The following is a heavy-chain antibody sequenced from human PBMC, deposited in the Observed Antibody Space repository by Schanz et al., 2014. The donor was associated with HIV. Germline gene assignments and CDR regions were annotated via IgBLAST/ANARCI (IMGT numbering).Heavy chain of an antibody. D-gene: IGHD3-22*01. CDR1: GFTISGYD. CDR3: AKPEYDSRGNSQSHFDY. CDR2: IRVSGSGT. V-gene: IGHV3-23*01. J-gene: IGHJ4*02. Sequence: EVQLLESGGGFVQPGGSLRLSCAVSGFTISGYDMTWVRQAPGKGLEWVSGIRVSGSGTYYADSVKGRFTISRDNSKNTVCLQMNSLRADDTAVYYCAKPEYDSRGNSQSHFDYWGQGTLVTVSS.